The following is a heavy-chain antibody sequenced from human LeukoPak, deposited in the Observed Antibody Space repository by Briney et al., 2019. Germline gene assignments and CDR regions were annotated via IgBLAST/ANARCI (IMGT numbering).Heavy chain of an antibody. CDR3: AKDSGSYWVDYYYMDV. CDR2: ISSSSSYI. J-gene: IGHJ6*03. D-gene: IGHD1-26*01. CDR1: GFTFSSYS. V-gene: IGHV3-21*01. Sequence: GGSLRLSCAASGFTFSSYSMNWVRQAPGKRLEWVSSISSSSSYIYYADSVKGRFTISRDNSKNTLYLQMNSLRAEDTAVYYCAKDSGSYWVDYYYMDVWGKGTTVTISS.